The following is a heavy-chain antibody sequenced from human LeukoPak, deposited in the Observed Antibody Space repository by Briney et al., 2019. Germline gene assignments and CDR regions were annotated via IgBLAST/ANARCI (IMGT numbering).Heavy chain of an antibody. CDR1: GFTLSDLS. J-gene: IGHJ4*02. CDR2: FDPQDGKR. D-gene: IGHD3-3*01. Sequence: ASVKVSCKVSGFTLSDLSIHWVRQAPGKGLEWMGGFDPQDGKRIYAQNFQGRLTVTEDTSTDTAYMELSSLGSEDTAIYYCATYHFDFWSGYLDYWGQGSLFTVFS. V-gene: IGHV1-24*01. CDR3: ATYHFDFWSGYLDY.